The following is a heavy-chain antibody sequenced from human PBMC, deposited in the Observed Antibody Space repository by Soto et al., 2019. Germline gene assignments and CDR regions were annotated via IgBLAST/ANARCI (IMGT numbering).Heavy chain of an antibody. CDR3: ARARNADYYYGMDV. V-gene: IGHV3-13*04. Sequence: GGSLRLSCAASGFTFSSYDMHWVRQATGKGLEWVSAIGTAGDTYYPGSVKGRFTISRENAKNSLYLQMNSLRAGDTAVYYCARARNADYYYGMDVWGQGTTVTVSS. CDR2: IGTAGDT. J-gene: IGHJ6*02. CDR1: GFTFSSYD.